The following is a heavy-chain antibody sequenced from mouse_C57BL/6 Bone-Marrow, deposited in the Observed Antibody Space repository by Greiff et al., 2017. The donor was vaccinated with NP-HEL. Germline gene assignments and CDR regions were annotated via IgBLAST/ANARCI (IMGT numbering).Heavy chain of an antibody. D-gene: IGHD2-2*01. CDR2: ISNGGGST. CDR1: GFTFSDYY. V-gene: IGHV5-12*01. J-gene: IGHJ1*03. Sequence: EVQGVESGGGLVQPGGSLKLSCAASGFTFSDYYMYWVRQTPEKRLEWVAYISNGGGSTYYPDTVKGRFTISRDNAKNTLYLQMSRLKSEDTAMYYCAREWFAYWGTGTTVTVSS. CDR3: AREWFAY.